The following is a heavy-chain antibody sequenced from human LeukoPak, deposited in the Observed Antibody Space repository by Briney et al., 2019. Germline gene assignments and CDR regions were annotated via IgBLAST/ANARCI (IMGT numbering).Heavy chain of an antibody. J-gene: IGHJ4*02. CDR3: TKFDY. Sequence: PGGSLRLSCEVSGFTIINSAMSWVRQAPGKGLSWVSTISASDGSTYYEDSVRGRFTISTGNSKNILYLQINSLRDDDTAIYYCTKFDYWGQGALVTVSS. V-gene: IGHV3-23*01. CDR2: ISASDGST. CDR1: GFTIINSA.